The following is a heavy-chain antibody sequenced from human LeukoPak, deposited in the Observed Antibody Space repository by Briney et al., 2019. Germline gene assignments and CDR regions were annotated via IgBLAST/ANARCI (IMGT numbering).Heavy chain of an antibody. CDR3: ARGSGYSGYDYTFDY. CDR1: GYTFTGYY. CDR2: INPNSGGT. V-gene: IGHV1-2*02. J-gene: IGHJ4*02. Sequence: ASVKVSCKASGYTFTGYYMHWVRQAPGQGLEWMGWINPNSGGTKYAQKFQGRVTMTRDTSISTTYMELSRLRSDDTAVYYCARGSGYSGYDYTFDYWGQGTLVTVSS. D-gene: IGHD5-12*01.